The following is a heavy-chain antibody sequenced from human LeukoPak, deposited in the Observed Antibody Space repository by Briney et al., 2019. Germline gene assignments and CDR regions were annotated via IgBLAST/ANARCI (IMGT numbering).Heavy chain of an antibody. CDR1: GFTFSIYA. CDR3: ARLRYYGMDV. V-gene: IGHV3-48*04. Sequence: GGSLRLSCAASGFTFSIYAMSWVRQAPGKGLEWVSYTSSSSSTIYYADSVKSRFTISRDNAKNSLYLQMNSLRAEDTAVYYCARLRYYGMDVWGQGTTVTVSS. J-gene: IGHJ6*02. CDR2: TSSSSSTI.